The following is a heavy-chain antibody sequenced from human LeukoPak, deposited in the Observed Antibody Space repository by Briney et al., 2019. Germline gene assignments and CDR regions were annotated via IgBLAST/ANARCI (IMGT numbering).Heavy chain of an antibody. CDR2: IYPDDSDT. Sequence: GESLKISCKGSGYNFASYWVAWVRQMPGKGLEWMGIIYPDDSDTTYSPAFQGQVTISADKSISTAYLQWSSLKASDTAMYYCARNSGLYYYGSGSSIDYWGQGTLVTVSS. J-gene: IGHJ4*02. CDR1: GYNFASYW. CDR3: ARNSGLYYYGSGSSIDY. D-gene: IGHD3-10*01. V-gene: IGHV5-51*01.